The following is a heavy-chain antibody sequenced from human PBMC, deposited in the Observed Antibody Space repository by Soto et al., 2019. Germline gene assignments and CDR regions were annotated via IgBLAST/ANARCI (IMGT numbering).Heavy chain of an antibody. CDR1: GFTFSSYH. CDR3: ARDLGYYYDSSGYYPGPFDY. Sequence: GGSLKLSCAASGFTFSSYHMHWVRQAPGKGLRLVEVIWYDGSNKYHADSVKGRFTISRDNSKNTLYLQMNSLRAEDTAVYYCARDLGYYYDSSGYYPGPFDYWGQGTLVTVSS. J-gene: IGHJ4*02. V-gene: IGHV3-33*01. CDR2: IWYDGSNK. D-gene: IGHD3-22*01.